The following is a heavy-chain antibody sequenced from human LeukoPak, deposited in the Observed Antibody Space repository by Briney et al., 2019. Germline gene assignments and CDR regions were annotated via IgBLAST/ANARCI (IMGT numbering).Heavy chain of an antibody. CDR2: INPNSGGT. J-gene: IGHJ4*02. CDR3: ARGWLAETTVVTPYNY. Sequence: ASVKVSCTASGYTFTGYYMHWVRQAPGQGLEWMGRINPNSGGTNYAQKFQGRVTMTRDTSISTAYMELSRLRSDDTAVYYCARGWLAETTVVTPYNYWGQGTLVTVSS. V-gene: IGHV1-2*06. D-gene: IGHD4-23*01. CDR1: GYTFTGYY.